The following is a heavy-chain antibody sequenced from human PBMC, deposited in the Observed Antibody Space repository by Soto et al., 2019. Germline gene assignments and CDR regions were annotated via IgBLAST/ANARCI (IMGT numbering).Heavy chain of an antibody. J-gene: IGHJ6*02. CDR3: ARTHYCTNGVCSYYYYGMDV. Sequence: SVKVYCKASGDTFSSYAISWVRQETGQGLEWMGGIIPIFGTANYAQKFQGRVTITADESTSTAYMELSSLRSEDTAVYYCARTHYCTNGVCSYYYYGMDVWGQGTTVTVSS. CDR1: GDTFSSYA. D-gene: IGHD2-8*01. V-gene: IGHV1-69*13. CDR2: IIPIFGTA.